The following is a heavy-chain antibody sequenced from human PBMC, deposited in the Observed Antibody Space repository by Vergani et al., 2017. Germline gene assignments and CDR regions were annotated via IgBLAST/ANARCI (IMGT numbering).Heavy chain of an antibody. J-gene: IGHJ6*02. Sequence: QVQLVESGGGVVQPGRSLRLSCAASGFTFSSYGMHWVRQAPGKGLEWVAVISYDGSNKYYADSVKGRFTISRDNSKNTLYLQMNSLRAEDTAVYYCARDGWFGELSSYYGMDVWGQGTTVTVSS. V-gene: IGHV3-30*03. CDR3: ARDGWFGELSSYYGMDV. CDR1: GFTFSSYG. D-gene: IGHD3-10*01. CDR2: ISYDGSNK.